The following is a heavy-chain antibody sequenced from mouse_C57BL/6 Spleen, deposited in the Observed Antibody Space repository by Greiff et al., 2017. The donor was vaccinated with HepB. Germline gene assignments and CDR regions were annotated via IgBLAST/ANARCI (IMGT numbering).Heavy chain of an antibody. CDR1: GFNIKDDY. Sequence: VQLKESGAELVRPGASVKLSCTASGFNIKDDYMHWVKQRPEQGLEWIGWIDPENGDTEYASKFQGKATITADTSSNTAYLQLSSLTSEDTAVYYCTTYDYGGASWFAYWGQGTLVTVSA. V-gene: IGHV14-4*01. J-gene: IGHJ3*01. CDR2: IDPENGDT. CDR3: TTYDYGGASWFAY. D-gene: IGHD2-4*01.